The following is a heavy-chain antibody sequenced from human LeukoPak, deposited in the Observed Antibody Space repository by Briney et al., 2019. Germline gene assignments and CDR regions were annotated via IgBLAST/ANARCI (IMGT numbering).Heavy chain of an antibody. D-gene: IGHD3-3*01. CDR1: GGSTTSYY. J-gene: IGHJ5*02. Sequence: PSETLSLTCTVSGGSTTSYYLSWIRQPPGKGLEWIGYIYYSGSPNYNPSLKSRVTMSLDTSKNQFSLKLSSVSAADTAVYYCARYYDFWSGFDPWGQGTLVTVSS. CDR3: ARYYDFWSGFDP. CDR2: IYYSGSP. V-gene: IGHV4-59*01.